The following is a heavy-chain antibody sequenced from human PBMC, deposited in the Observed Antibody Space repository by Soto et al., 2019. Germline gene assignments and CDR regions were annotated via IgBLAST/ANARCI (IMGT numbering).Heavy chain of an antibody. CDR2: ISAYNGNT. V-gene: IGHV1-18*01. CDR3: ARSIGRYDFWSGYYFWFDP. D-gene: IGHD3-3*01. CDR1: GYTFTSYG. Sequence: ASVKVSCKASGYTFTSYGISWVRQAPGQGLEWMGWISAYNGNTNYAQKLQGRVTMTTDTSTSTAYMELRSLSSDDTAVYYCARSIGRYDFWSGYYFWFDPWGQGTLVTVSS. J-gene: IGHJ5*02.